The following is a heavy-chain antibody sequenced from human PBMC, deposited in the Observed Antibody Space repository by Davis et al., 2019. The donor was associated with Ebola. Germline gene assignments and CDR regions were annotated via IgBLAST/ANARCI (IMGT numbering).Heavy chain of an antibody. Sequence: GGSLRLSCADSVITFSSYAMTWVRQAPGKGLEWVSGINWNGGSTGYADSVKGRFTISRDNAKNSLYLRMNSLRAEDTAVYYCAKIQRGVWGKGTTVTVSS. D-gene: IGHD3-10*01. CDR3: AKIQRGV. CDR1: VITFSSYA. V-gene: IGHV3-20*04. J-gene: IGHJ6*04. CDR2: INWNGGST.